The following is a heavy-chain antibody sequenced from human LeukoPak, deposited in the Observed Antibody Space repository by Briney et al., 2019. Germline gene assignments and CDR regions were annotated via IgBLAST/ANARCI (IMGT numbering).Heavy chain of an antibody. CDR2: IYTSGST. Sequence: SETLSLTCTVSGGSISSGSYYWSWIRQPAGKGLGWIGRIYTSGSTNYNPSLKGRVTISVDTSKNQFSLKLSSVTAADTAVYYCARSSTSWNTYYYYYYMDVWGKGTTVTVSS. CDR3: ARSSTSWNTYYYYYYMDV. V-gene: IGHV4-61*02. CDR1: GGSISSGSYY. J-gene: IGHJ6*03. D-gene: IGHD2-2*01.